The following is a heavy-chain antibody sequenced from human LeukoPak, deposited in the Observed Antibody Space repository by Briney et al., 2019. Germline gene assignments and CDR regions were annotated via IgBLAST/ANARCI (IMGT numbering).Heavy chain of an antibody. J-gene: IGHJ4*02. CDR1: GFTFSSYA. D-gene: IGHD5-12*01. V-gene: IGHV3-30*04. Sequence: PGRSLRLSCAASGFTFSSYAMHWVRQVPGKGLEWLAFIRFDGGNTFYADSVKGRFTISKDNSKNTLYLQMNSLRAEDTAVYYCARDHLKMATGKKFDSWGQGTLVTVSS. CDR2: IRFDGGNT. CDR3: ARDHLKMATGKKFDS.